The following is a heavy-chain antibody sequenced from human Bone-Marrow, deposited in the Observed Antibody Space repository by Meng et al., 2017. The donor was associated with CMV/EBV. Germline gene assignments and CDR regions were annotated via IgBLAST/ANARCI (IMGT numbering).Heavy chain of an antibody. J-gene: IGHJ4*02. CDR1: GGSISGSSYY. CDR3: ARHFRSSRFSSGYFDD. CDR2: LYFSGST. Sequence: SETLSLTCTVSGGSISGSSYYWGWSRQPPGKGLEWIGSLYFSGSTYYNPSLKSRLTISADTSRNQFSLKLSSVTAADTAVYYCARHFRSSRFSSGYFDDWGQGTLVTVSS. D-gene: IGHD3-22*01. V-gene: IGHV4-39*01.